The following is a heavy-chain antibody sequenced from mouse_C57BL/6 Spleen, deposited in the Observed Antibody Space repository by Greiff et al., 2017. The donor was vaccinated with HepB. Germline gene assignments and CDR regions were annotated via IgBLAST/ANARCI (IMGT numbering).Heavy chain of an antibody. CDR3: ARGGDGSRRAYAMDY. V-gene: IGHV1-55*01. Sequence: QVQLQQPGAELVKPGASVKMSCKASGYTFTSYWITWVKQRPGQGLEWIGDIYPGSGSTNYNEKFKSKATLTVDTSSSTAYMQLSSLTSEDSAVYYCARGGDGSRRAYAMDYWGQGTSVTVSS. CDR2: IYPGSGST. J-gene: IGHJ4*01. CDR1: GYTFTSYW. D-gene: IGHD1-1*01.